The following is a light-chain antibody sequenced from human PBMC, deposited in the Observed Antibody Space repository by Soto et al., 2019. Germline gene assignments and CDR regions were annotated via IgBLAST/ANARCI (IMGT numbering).Light chain of an antibody. CDR1: QSLLHSNGYNY. CDR2: LGS. V-gene: IGKV2-28*01. Sequence: IVVTPSPVSLPVTPGEPASISCRSSQSLLHSNGYNYLDWYLQKPGQSPQLLIYLGSNRASGVPDRFSGSGSGTDFTLKISRVEAEDVGVYYCMQALQTPTFGQGTRLEI. J-gene: IGKJ5*01. CDR3: MQALQTPT.